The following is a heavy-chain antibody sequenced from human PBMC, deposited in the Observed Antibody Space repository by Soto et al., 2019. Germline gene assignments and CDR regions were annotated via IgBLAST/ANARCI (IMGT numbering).Heavy chain of an antibody. Sequence: QGQLVQSGAEVKKPGASVKVSCKASGYTFSRYGISWVRQAPGQGLEWMGWIIGYNGDTKYAQKFQGRVTMTVDTYTSTAYMELRSLTSDDTAVYYCAKNGQPPYYYYGMDVWGQGPTVGVSS. D-gene: IGHD2-8*01. CDR3: AKNGQPPYYYYGMDV. CDR2: IIGYNGDT. J-gene: IGHJ6*02. CDR1: GYTFSRYG. V-gene: IGHV1-18*01.